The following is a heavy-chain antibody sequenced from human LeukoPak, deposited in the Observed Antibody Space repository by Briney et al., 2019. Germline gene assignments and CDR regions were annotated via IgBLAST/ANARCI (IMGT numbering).Heavy chain of an antibody. J-gene: IGHJ5*02. CDR3: ARHSMSAGSDWFDP. CDR1: GFTFSDYY. CDR2: IYYSGST. D-gene: IGHD6-25*01. V-gene: IGHV4-59*08. Sequence: GSLRLSCAASGFTFSDYYMSWIRQAPGKGLEWIGYIYYSGSTNYNPSLKSRVTISVDTSKNQFSLKLSSVTAADTAVYYCARHSMSAGSDWFDPWGQGTLVTVSS.